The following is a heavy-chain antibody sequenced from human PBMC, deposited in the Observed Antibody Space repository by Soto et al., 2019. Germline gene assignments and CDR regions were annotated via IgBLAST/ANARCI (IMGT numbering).Heavy chain of an antibody. D-gene: IGHD3-9*01. CDR2: ISYDGSNK. Sequence: GGSLRLSCAASGFTFSSYGMRWVRQAPGKGLEWVAVISYDGSNKYYADSVKGRFTISRDNSKNTLYLQMNSLRAEDTAVYYCAKEGGNYDILTGYYNRGYLDYWGQGTLVTVSS. CDR1: GFTFSSYG. V-gene: IGHV3-30*18. CDR3: AKEGGNYDILTGYYNRGYLDY. J-gene: IGHJ4*02.